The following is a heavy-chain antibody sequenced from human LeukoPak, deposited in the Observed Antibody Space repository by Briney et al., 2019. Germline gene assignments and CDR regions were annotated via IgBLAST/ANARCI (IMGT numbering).Heavy chain of an antibody. CDR3: ASGDCSSTSCHAIGYFSYYYYMDV. CDR1: GGTFSSYA. V-gene: IGHV1-69*13. J-gene: IGHJ6*03. D-gene: IGHD2-2*01. Sequence: SVKVSCKASGGTFSSYAISWVRQAPGQGLEWMGGIIPIFGTANYAQKFQGRVTITADESTSTAYMELSSLRSEDTAVYYCASGDCSSTSCHAIGYFSYYYYMDVWGKGTTLTVSS. CDR2: IIPIFGTA.